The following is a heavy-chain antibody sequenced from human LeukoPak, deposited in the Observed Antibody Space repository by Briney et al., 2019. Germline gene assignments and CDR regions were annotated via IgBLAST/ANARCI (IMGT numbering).Heavy chain of an antibody. Sequence: SETLSLTCTVSGTSISNYYWSWIRQPPGKGLEWIGYIYYSGDTNHNPSLKSRVTMSVDTSKNQFSLKLSSLTAADTAVFYWAREPPPYKPTYYFDSWARGTLFPVSS. CDR2: IYYSGDT. CDR1: GTSISNYY. D-gene: IGHD1-14*01. V-gene: IGHV4-59*01. CDR3: AREPPPYKPTYYFDS. J-gene: IGHJ4*02.